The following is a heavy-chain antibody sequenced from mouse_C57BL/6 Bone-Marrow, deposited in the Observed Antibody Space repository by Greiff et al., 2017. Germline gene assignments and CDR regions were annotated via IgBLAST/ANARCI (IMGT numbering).Heavy chain of an antibody. CDR3: ARGPYYYGSSWFAY. J-gene: IGHJ3*01. D-gene: IGHD1-1*01. CDR2: ISTYYGDA. Sequence: LVESGPELVRPGVSVKISCKGSGYTFTDYAMHWVKQSHAKSLEWIGVISTYYGDASYNQKFKDKATMTVDKSSSTAYMELARLTSEDSAVYYCARGPYYYGSSWFAYWGQGTLVTVSA. V-gene: IGHV1-67*01. CDR1: GYTFTDYA.